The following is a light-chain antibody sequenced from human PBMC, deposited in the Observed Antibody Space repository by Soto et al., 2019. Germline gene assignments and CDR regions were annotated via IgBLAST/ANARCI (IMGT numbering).Light chain of an antibody. CDR3: QQYNNWPRSFT. Sequence: EIVMTQSPATLSVSPGERATLSCRASQSVSSNLAWYQQKPGQAPRLLIYGASTRATGIPARFSGSGSGTEFTLTISSLQSEDFAVYYCQQYNNWPRSFTFCPGTKVDIK. CDR2: GAS. J-gene: IGKJ3*01. CDR1: QSVSSN. V-gene: IGKV3-15*01.